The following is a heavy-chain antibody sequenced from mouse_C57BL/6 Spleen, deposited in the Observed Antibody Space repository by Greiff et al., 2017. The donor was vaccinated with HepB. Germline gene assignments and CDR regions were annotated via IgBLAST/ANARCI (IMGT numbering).Heavy chain of an antibody. Sequence: EVQGVESGGGLVKPGGSLKLSCAASGFTFSDYGMHWVRQAPEKGLEWVAYISSGSSTIYYADTVKGRFTISRDNAKNTLFLQMTSLRSEDPAMYCCARWAYYYDLYYFDYWGQGTTLTVSA. J-gene: IGHJ2*01. V-gene: IGHV5-17*01. CDR3: ARWAYYYDLYYFDY. CDR2: ISSGSSTI. D-gene: IGHD2-4*01. CDR1: GFTFSDYG.